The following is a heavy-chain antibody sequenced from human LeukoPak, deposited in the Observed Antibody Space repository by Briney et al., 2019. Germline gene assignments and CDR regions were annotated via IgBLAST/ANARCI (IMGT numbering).Heavy chain of an antibody. Sequence: PGGSLRLSCAASGFTFSSYSMSWVRQAPGKGLEWVSSISSSSSYIYYADSVKGRFTISRDNAKNSLYLQMNSLRAEDTAVYYCARDESRFLDPVNDAFDIWGQGTMVTVSS. CDR2: ISSSSSYI. CDR1: GFTFSSYS. J-gene: IGHJ3*02. D-gene: IGHD2/OR15-2a*01. CDR3: ARDESRFLDPVNDAFDI. V-gene: IGHV3-21*01.